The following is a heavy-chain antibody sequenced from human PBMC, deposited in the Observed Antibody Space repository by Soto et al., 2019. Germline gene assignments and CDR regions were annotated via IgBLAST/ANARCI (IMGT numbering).Heavy chain of an antibody. CDR2: ISSSGSTI. Sequence: GGSLRLSCAASGFTFSSYEMNWVRQAPGKGLEWVSYISSSGSTIYYADSVKGRFTISRDNAKNSLYLQMNSLRAEDTAVYYCARVLGNWFDPWGQGTLVTVSS. CDR1: GFTFSSYE. V-gene: IGHV3-48*03. CDR3: ARVLGNWFDP. J-gene: IGHJ5*02.